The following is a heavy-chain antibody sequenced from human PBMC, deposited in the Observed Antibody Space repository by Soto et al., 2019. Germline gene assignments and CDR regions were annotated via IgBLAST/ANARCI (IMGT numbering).Heavy chain of an antibody. V-gene: IGHV4-39*01. CDR3: ARRRGGVVATENWFDP. CDR2: ISYSCTT. Sequence: QLQLQESGPGLVKPSETLSLTCTVSSGAISSSSYYWGWIRQSPGKGLEWIGTISYSCTTYYNPSLTGRVTFSVDTSNNQFSLNLSSVTAADTAVYYCARRRGGVVATENWFDPWGQGTLVTVSS. J-gene: IGHJ5*02. CDR1: SGAISSSSYY. D-gene: IGHD5-12*01.